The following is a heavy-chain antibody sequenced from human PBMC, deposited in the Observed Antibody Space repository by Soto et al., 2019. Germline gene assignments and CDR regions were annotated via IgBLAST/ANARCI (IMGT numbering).Heavy chain of an antibody. CDR3: ARGRGSFYVDF. CDR1: GFTFGNYW. D-gene: IGHD1-26*01. CDR2: IHSDGKIT. Sequence: EVPLVESGGGLVQPGGSLRLSCATSGFTFGNYWMYWVRQAPGKGLVWVSRIHSDGKITTYADSVKGRFTISRDIANNTLYLQMNSLRAEDTDMYYCARGRGSFYVDFWGQGTLVTVSS. J-gene: IGHJ4*02. V-gene: IGHV3-74*01.